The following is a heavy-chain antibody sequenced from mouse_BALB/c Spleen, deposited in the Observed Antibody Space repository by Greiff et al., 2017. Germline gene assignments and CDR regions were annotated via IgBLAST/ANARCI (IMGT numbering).Heavy chain of an antibody. Sequence: VKLQESGAELVKPGASVKLSCKTSGYTFTSYWIQWVKQRPGQGLGWIGEIFPGTGTTYYNEKFKGKATLTIDTSSSTAYMQLSSLTSEDSAVYFCARRWDDYFDYWGQGTTLTVSS. D-gene: IGHD4-1*01. CDR3: ARRWDDYFDY. CDR1: GYTFTSYW. V-gene: IGHV1S132*01. CDR2: IFPGTGTT. J-gene: IGHJ2*01.